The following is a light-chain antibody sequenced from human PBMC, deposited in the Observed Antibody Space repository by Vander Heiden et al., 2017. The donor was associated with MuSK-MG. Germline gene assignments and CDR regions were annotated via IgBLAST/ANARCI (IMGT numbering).Light chain of an antibody. CDR3: QKDNSAFT. CDR2: AAS. V-gene: IGKV1-27*01. J-gene: IGKJ3*01. CDR1: QGISNY. Sequence: DIQMTQSPSSLSASVGDRVTITCRASQGISNYLAWYQQKPGKVPKLLIYAASTLQSGVPSRFSGSGSGTDFTLTISSLQPEDVATYYCQKDNSAFTFGPGTKVDIK.